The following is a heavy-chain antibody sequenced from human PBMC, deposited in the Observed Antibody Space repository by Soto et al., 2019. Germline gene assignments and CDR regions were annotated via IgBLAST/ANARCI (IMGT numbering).Heavy chain of an antibody. D-gene: IGHD3-22*01. Sequence: QVQLVQSGAEVKKPGSSVKVSCKASGGTFSSYAISWVRQAPGQGLEWMGGIIPIFGTANYAQKFQGRVTITADKSTSTAYMELSSLRSEDTAVYYCANALGDSSGYTQTDELYYFDYWGQGTLVTVSS. V-gene: IGHV1-69*06. CDR1: GGTFSSYA. J-gene: IGHJ4*02. CDR3: ANALGDSSGYTQTDELYYFDY. CDR2: IIPIFGTA.